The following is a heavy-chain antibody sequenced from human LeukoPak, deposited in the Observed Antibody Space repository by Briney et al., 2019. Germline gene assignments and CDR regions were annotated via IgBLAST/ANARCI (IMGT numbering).Heavy chain of an antibody. J-gene: IGHJ4*02. CDR1: GFTFSSYG. CDR3: AKVSFGGGYYYGSEQYYFDY. CDR2: ISYDGSNK. Sequence: AGESLRLSCAASGFTFSSYGMHWVRQAPGKGLEWVAFISYDGSNKYYADSVKGRFTISRDNSKNTLYLQMNSLRAEDTAVYYCAKVSFGGGYYYGSEQYYFDYWGQGTLVTVSS. D-gene: IGHD3-10*01. V-gene: IGHV3-30*18.